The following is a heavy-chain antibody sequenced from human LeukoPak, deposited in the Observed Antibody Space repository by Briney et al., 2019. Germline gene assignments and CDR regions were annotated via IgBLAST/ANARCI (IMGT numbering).Heavy chain of an antibody. D-gene: IGHD3-22*01. CDR3: ALTTPDSGVNYYDSSGYYSGAFDI. CDR1: GFTFDDYA. V-gene: IGHV3-9*01. J-gene: IGHJ3*02. Sequence: QPGRSLRLSCAASGFTFDDYAMHWVRQAPGKGLEWVSGISWNSGSIGYADSVKGRFTISRDNAKNSLYLQMNSLRAEDTALYYCALTTPDSGVNYYDSSGYYSGAFDIWGQGTMVTVSS. CDR2: ISWNSGSI.